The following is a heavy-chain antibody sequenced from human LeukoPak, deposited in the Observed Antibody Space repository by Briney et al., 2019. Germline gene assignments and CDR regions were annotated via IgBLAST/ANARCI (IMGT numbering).Heavy chain of an antibody. J-gene: IGHJ4*02. CDR1: GITFSRKA. CDR2: ISGSGDNT. CDR3: AKLPDCSNDACSQGDY. D-gene: IGHD2-8*01. Sequence: PGGSLRLSCATSGITFSRKAMSWVRQAPGKGLEWVSAISGSGDNTYYVDAVRGRFTISRDNSKNTLYLHMNNLRAEDTAVYYCAKLPDCSNDACSQGDYWGQGTLVIVSS. V-gene: IGHV3-23*01.